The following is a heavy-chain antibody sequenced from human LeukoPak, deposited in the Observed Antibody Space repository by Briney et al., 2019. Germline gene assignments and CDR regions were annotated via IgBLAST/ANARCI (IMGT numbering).Heavy chain of an antibody. D-gene: IGHD3-10*01. Sequence: GGSLRLSCAASGFTFSGAWMHWVRQAPGKGLVWVSRINNDGSTTRHADSVKGRFTISRDNARNTLYLQMNSLRVEDTAVYYCARVSGPGMNEYYHLWGQGTLVIVSS. CDR1: GFTFSGAW. V-gene: IGHV3-74*01. J-gene: IGHJ1*01. CDR2: INNDGSTT. CDR3: ARVSGPGMNEYYHL.